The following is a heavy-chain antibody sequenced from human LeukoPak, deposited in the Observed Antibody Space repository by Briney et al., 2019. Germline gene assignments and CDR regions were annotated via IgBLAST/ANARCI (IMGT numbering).Heavy chain of an antibody. J-gene: IGHJ4*02. CDR3: ARGGDRSSDY. CDR2: IYYSGST. Sequence: PSETLSLTCTVSGGSISSGGFYWSWIRQHPGKGLEWIGYIYYSGSTYYNPSLKSRVTISVDTSKNQFSLKLSSVTAADTAVYYCARGGDRSSDYWGQGTLVTVSS. D-gene: IGHD6-6*01. V-gene: IGHV4-31*03. CDR1: GGSISSGGFY.